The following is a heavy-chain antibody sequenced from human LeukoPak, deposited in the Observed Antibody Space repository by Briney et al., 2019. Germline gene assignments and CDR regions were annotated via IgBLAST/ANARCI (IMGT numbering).Heavy chain of an antibody. CDR2: IIPIFGTA. J-gene: IGHJ6*03. D-gene: IGHD3-3*01. CDR1: GGTFSSNA. V-gene: IGHV1-69*05. Sequence: ASVKVSCKASGGTFSSNAISWVRQAPGQGLEWMGGIIPIFGTANYAQKFQGRVTITTDESTSTAYMELSSLRSEDTAVYYCARGLITIFGVAPPYYMDVWGKGTTVTVSS. CDR3: ARGLITIFGVAPPYYMDV.